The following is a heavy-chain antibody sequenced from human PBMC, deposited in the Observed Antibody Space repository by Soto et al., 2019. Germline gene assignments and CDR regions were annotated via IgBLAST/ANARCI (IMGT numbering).Heavy chain of an antibody. CDR1: GFTFSSYA. D-gene: IGHD4-17*01. V-gene: IGHV3-23*01. Sequence: EVQLLESGGGLVQPGGSLRLSCAASGFTFSSYAMTWVRQSPGKGLEWVSGISGGGGSTYYADSVKGRFIISRDNSKNTLFLQMNSLRAEDTAVYYCAKDRTTVDYPYGMDVWGQGTTVTVSS. J-gene: IGHJ6*02. CDR2: ISGGGGST. CDR3: AKDRTTVDYPYGMDV.